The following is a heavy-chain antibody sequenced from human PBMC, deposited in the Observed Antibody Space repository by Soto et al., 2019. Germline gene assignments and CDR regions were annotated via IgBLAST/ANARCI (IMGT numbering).Heavy chain of an antibody. Sequence: SETLSLTCTVSGGSISSSSYYWDWIRQPPGKGLEWIGSIYYSGSTYYNPSLKSRVTISVDTSKNQFSLKLSSVTAADTAVYYCAASCVACRGFNYYGMDVWGQGTTVTVSS. CDR3: AASCVACRGFNYYGMDV. D-gene: IGHD5-12*01. CDR2: IYYSGST. V-gene: IGHV4-39*07. CDR1: GGSISSSSYY. J-gene: IGHJ6*02.